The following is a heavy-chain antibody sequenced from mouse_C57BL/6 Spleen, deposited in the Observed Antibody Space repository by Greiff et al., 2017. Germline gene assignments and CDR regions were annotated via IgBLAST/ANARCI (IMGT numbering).Heavy chain of an antibody. CDR3: ANSNWYFDV. J-gene: IGHJ1*03. V-gene: IGHV1-64*01. CDR1: GYTFTSYW. CDR2: IHPNSGST. D-gene: IGHD2-5*01. Sequence: QVQLKQPGAELVKPGASVKLSCKASGYTFTSYWMHWVKQRPGQGLEWIGMIHPNSGSTNYNEKFKSKATLTVDKSSSTAYMQLSSLTSEDSAVYYCANSNWYFDVWGTGTTVTVSS.